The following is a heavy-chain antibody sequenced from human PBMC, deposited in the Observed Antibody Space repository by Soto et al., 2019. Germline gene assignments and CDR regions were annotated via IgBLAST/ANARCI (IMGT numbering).Heavy chain of an antibody. CDR1: GYTFTSYY. Sequence: ASVKVSCKASGYTFTSYYMHWVRQAPGQGLEWMGIINPSGGSTSYAQKFQGRVTMTRDTSTSTVCMELSSLRSEDTAVYYCATLPITMVRGVISGAYYYYYYMDVWGKGTTVTVSS. V-gene: IGHV1-46*01. CDR3: ATLPITMVRGVISGAYYYYYYMDV. D-gene: IGHD3-10*01. CDR2: INPSGGST. J-gene: IGHJ6*03.